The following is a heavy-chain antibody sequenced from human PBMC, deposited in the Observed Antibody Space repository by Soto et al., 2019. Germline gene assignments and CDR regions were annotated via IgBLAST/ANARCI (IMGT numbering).Heavy chain of an antibody. CDR3: ASSRKDYYYYGMDV. V-gene: IGHV1-69*13. J-gene: IGHJ6*02. Sequence: ASVKVSCKASGYTFTSYAMHWVRQAPGQRLEWMGGIIPIFGTPNYAQKFQGRVTITADESTSTAYMELSSLRSEDTAVYYCASSRKDYYYYGMDVWGQGTTVTVSS. D-gene: IGHD6-13*01. CDR1: GYTFTSYA. CDR2: IIPIFGTP.